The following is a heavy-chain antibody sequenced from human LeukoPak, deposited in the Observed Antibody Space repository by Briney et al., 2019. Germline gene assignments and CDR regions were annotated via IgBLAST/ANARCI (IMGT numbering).Heavy chain of an antibody. CDR1: GFTLSDYW. CDR3: ARDAETYDWSGGYFVY. V-gene: IGHV3-7*01. J-gene: IGHJ4*02. D-gene: IGHD3-3*01. Sequence: GGSLRLSCAAAGFTLSDYWMSWVRQAPGKGLEWVANIKKDGSEKYYVDSVKGQFTISRDNAKNSLYLQMNSLRAEDTAVYYCARDAETYDWSGGYFVYWGQGTLVTVSS. CDR2: IKKDGSEK.